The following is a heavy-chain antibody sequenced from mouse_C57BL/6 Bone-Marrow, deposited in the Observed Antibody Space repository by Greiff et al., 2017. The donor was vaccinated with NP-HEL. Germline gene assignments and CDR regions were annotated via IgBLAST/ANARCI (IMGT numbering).Heavy chain of an antibody. J-gene: IGHJ3*01. V-gene: IGHV1-7*01. CDR2: INPSSGFT. D-gene: IGHD3-2*02. CDR3: ARVYNPLRLRAWFAY. Sequence: QVQLQQSGAELAKPGASVKLSCKASGYTFTSYWLHWVKQRPGQGLEWIGYINPSSGFTKSNQKFKDKATLTADKSSSTAYMQLSSLTYADSAVFGCARVYNPLRLRAWFAYWGKGTLVTVSA. CDR1: GYTFTSYW.